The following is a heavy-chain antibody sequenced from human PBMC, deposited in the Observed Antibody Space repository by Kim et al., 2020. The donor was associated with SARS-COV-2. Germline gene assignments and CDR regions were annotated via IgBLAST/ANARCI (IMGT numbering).Heavy chain of an antibody. J-gene: IGHJ6*02. CDR3: LVYCGGDCYPSSWYYGMDV. V-gene: IGHV1-2*06. D-gene: IGHD2-21*02. CDR2: INPNSGGT. CDR1: GYTFTGYY. Sequence: ASVKVSCKASGYTFTGYYMHWVRQAPGQGLEWMGRINPNSGGTNYAQKFQGRVTMTRDTYISTAYMELSRLRSDDTAVYYCLVYCGGDCYPSSWYYGMDVWGQGTTVTVSS.